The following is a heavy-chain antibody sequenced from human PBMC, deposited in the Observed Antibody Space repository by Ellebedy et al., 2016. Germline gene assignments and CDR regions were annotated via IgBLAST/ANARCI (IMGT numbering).Heavy chain of an antibody. CDR2: IYYSGST. Sequence: SETLSLTXIVSGGSVINYGAYWSWIRQPPGRGLEWIGYIYYSGSTKFNPSLKSRVSMSVDTSKNQFSLRLNSVTAADTAVYYCARGLYFDSSGYYYWFDPWGQGTLVTVSS. V-gene: IGHV4-61*08. CDR1: GGSVINYGAY. CDR3: ARGLYFDSSGYYYWFDP. D-gene: IGHD3-22*01. J-gene: IGHJ5*02.